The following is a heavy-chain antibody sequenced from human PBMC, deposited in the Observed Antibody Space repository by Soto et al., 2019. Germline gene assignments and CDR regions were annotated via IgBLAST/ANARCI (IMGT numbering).Heavy chain of an antibody. CDR2: IYWNDDK. CDR1: GFSHSTSGVA. CDR3: ARLLSAALFSYDL. Sequence: QITLKESGPTLGKPTQTLTLTCTLSGFSHSTSGVAVGWIRQPPGQALEWLGHIYWNDDKYYSTSLKSRLSLSKDTSKNQVVLTMTNVDPLDTGTYYCARLLSAALFSYDLWGQGTLVTVSS. D-gene: IGHD1-26*01. V-gene: IGHV2-5*01. J-gene: IGHJ5*02.